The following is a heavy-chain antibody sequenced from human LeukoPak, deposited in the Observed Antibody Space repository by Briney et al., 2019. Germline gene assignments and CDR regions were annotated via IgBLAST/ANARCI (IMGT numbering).Heavy chain of an antibody. Sequence: PGGSLRLSCAASGFTVSSNYMSWVRQAPGKGLEWVSVIYSGGSTYYADSVKGRFTISRDNSKNTLYLQMNSLRAEDTAVYYCAKVRVPDGSPYAFDIWGQGTMVTVSS. V-gene: IGHV3-53*01. CDR1: GFTVSSNY. CDR3: AKVRVPDGSPYAFDI. J-gene: IGHJ3*02. CDR2: IYSGGST. D-gene: IGHD2-15*01.